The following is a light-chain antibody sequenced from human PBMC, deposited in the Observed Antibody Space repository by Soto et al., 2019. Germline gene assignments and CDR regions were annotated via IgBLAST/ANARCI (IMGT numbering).Light chain of an antibody. Sequence: DIQMTQSPSSLSASVGDRVTITCRASQSISSDLNWYQQRPGKAPKVLIYDASSLQSGVPSMFSGSGSGTDFTLTISSLQPEDFATYYCQQSYSTPLTFGGGTKVEIK. CDR3: QQSYSTPLT. J-gene: IGKJ4*01. CDR1: QSISSD. V-gene: IGKV1-39*01. CDR2: DAS.